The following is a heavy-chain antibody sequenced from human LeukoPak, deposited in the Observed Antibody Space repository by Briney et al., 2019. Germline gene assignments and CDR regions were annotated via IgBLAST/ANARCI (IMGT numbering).Heavy chain of an antibody. CDR1: GFTFSSYW. D-gene: IGHD3-10*01. J-gene: IGHJ4*02. CDR2: INSDGSST. Sequence: GGSLRLSCAASGFTFSSYWMHWVRQAPGKGLVWVSRINSDGSSTSYADSVKGRFTISRDNAKNTLYLQMNSLRAEDTAVYYCARGSPAGSYYLWGQGTLVTVSS. V-gene: IGHV3-74*01. CDR3: ARGSPAGSYYL.